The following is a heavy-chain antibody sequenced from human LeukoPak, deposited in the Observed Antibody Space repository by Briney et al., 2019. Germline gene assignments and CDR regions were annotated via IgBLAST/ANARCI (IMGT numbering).Heavy chain of an antibody. Sequence: PGGSLRLSCAASGFTFSSYGMSWVRQAPGKGLEWVSAISGSGGSTYYADSVKGRFTISRDNSKNTLYLQMNSLRAEDTAVYYCAKSRFRWELTFDYWGQGTLVTVSS. CDR2: ISGSGGST. CDR1: GFTFSSYG. J-gene: IGHJ4*02. CDR3: AKSRFRWELTFDY. V-gene: IGHV3-23*01. D-gene: IGHD1-26*01.